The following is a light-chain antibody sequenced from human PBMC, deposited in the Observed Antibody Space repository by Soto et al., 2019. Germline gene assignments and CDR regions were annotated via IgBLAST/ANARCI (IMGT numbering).Light chain of an antibody. CDR2: LAS. CDR3: HQRQSWPRT. Sequence: EIVLTQSPATLSSFPGDRVTLSCRASQAVNTRLAWYQHRPGQAPRLLIYLASNRAAVVPARFSGSGSGTDFTLTISDVEPEDFAVYYCHQRQSWPRTFGQWTTVDI. CDR1: QAVNTR. J-gene: IGKJ1*01. V-gene: IGKV3-11*01.